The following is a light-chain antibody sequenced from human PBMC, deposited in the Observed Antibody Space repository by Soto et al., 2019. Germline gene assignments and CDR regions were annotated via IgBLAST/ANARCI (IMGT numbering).Light chain of an antibody. CDR1: QSVSSY. V-gene: IGKV3-11*01. J-gene: IGKJ1*01. CDR2: DAS. Sequence: EIVLTQSPASLSLSPGERASLSCRASQSVSSYLVWYQQKPGQTPRLLIYDASNGATGIPARFSGSGSGTDFTLTISSLEPEDFAVYYCQQRYNWPPTFGQGTKV. CDR3: QQRYNWPPT.